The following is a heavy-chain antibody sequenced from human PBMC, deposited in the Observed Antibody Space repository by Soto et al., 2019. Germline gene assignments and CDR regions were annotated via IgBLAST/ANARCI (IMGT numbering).Heavy chain of an antibody. J-gene: IGHJ5*02. Sequence: QVQLVQSGAEVKKPGASVKVSCKASGYTFTSYAMHWVRQAPGQRLEWMGWINAGNGNTKYSQKFQGRVTITRDTAGSTAYMELSSLRSEDTAVYYCARERIAAAGRDWFDPWGQGTLVTVSS. D-gene: IGHD6-13*01. CDR3: ARERIAAAGRDWFDP. CDR2: INAGNGNT. CDR1: GYTFTSYA. V-gene: IGHV1-3*01.